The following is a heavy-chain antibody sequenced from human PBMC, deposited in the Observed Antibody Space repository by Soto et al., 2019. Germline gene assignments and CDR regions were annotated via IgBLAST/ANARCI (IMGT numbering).Heavy chain of an antibody. D-gene: IGHD2-21*02. CDR1: GFTFSSSA. J-gene: IGHJ5*02. CDR3: AKPIYWGGDCPAS. V-gene: IGHV3-23*01. CDR2: ISGSGGST. Sequence: EVQLLESGGGLVQPGWSLRLSCAASGFTFSSSAMSWVRQAPGKGLEWVSAISGSGGSTYYADSVKGRFTISRDNSKNTLYLQRNSLRAADTAVYYCAKPIYWGGDCPASWGQGTLVTVSS.